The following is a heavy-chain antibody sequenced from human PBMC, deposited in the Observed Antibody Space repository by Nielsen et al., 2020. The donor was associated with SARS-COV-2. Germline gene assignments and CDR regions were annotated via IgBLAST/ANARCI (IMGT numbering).Heavy chain of an antibody. D-gene: IGHD1-26*01. Sequence: GESLKISCAASGFTFSSYAMSWVRQAPGKGLEWVSAISGSGGSTYYADSVKGRFTISRDNSKNTLYLQMNSLRAEDTAVYYCAKDSHATRRGPRYYYGMDVWGQGTTVTVSS. CDR3: AKDSHATRRGPRYYYGMDV. CDR1: GFTFSSYA. V-gene: IGHV3-23*01. J-gene: IGHJ6*02. CDR2: ISGSGGST.